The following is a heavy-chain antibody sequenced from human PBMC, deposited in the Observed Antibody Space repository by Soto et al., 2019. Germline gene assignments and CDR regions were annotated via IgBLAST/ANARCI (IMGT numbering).Heavy chain of an antibody. D-gene: IGHD3-22*01. CDR1: GFTFSSYS. J-gene: IGHJ4*02. V-gene: IGHV3-48*02. Sequence: GGSLRLSCAASGFTFSSYSMNWVRQAPGKGLEWVSYISSSSSTIYYADSVKGRFTISRDNAKNSLYLQMNSLRDEDTAVYYCARVSDDSSGYWHPFDYWGQGTLVTVSS. CDR3: ARVSDDSSGYWHPFDY. CDR2: ISSSSSTI.